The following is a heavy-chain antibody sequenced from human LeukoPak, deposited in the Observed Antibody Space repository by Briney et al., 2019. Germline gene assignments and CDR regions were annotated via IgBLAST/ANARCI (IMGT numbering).Heavy chain of an antibody. CDR2: IKQDGTEK. Sequence: PGGSLRLSCAASGFTFTTYWMSWVRQAPGKGLEWVANIKQDGTEKYYVDSVKGRFTISRDNAKNSLYLQMNSLRVEDTAVYYCAKVAKYYYGSKTYYFFEHWGQGTPVTASS. V-gene: IGHV3-7*01. D-gene: IGHD3-10*01. CDR1: GFTFTTYW. CDR3: AKVAKYYYGSKTYYFFEH. J-gene: IGHJ4*02.